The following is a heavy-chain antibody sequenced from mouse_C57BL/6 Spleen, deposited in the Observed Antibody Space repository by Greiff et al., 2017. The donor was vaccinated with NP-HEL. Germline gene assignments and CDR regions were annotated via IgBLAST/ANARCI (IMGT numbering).Heavy chain of an antibody. Sequence: QVQLQQPGAELVKPGASVKLSCKASGYTFTSYWMQWVKQRPGQGLEWIGEIDPSASYTNYNQKFKGKATLTVDTSTSTAYMQLSSRTSEASAVDYCARRGLLVKEGLYYAMDYWGQGTSVTVSS. J-gene: IGHJ4*01. CDR2: IDPSASYT. CDR1: GYTFTSYW. V-gene: IGHV1-50*01. CDR3: ARRGLLVKEGLYYAMDY. D-gene: IGHD2-1*01.